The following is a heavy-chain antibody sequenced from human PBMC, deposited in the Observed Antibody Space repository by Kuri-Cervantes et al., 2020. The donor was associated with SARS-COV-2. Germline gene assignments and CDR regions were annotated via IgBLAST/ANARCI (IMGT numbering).Heavy chain of an antibody. CDR1: GYTFTSYA. Sequence: ASVKVSCKASGYTFTSYAMHWVRQAPGQRLEWMGWINAGNGNTKYSQKFQDRVTMTTDTSTSTAYMELRSLRSDDTAVYYCARDTLYGSGSYSYWGQGTLVTVSS. D-gene: IGHD3-10*01. CDR3: ARDTLYGSGSYSY. J-gene: IGHJ4*02. CDR2: INAGNGNT. V-gene: IGHV1-3*01.